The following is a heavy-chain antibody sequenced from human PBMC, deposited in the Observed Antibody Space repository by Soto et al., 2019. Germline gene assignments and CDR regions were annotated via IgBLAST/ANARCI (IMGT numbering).Heavy chain of an antibody. V-gene: IGHV5-10-1*01. Sequence: GESLKISCQGSGCTFTGNWITWVRQMPGTGLEGMGGSDLSDSYTSYSPSIQDHLSLSAHTTINTAYLQSSSLRASDTAVSYCARHGGAPYGRSGYHYALDYWGQGTPVTVSS. CDR3: ARHGGAPYGRSGYHYALDY. CDR2: SDLSDSYT. CDR1: GCTFTGNW. J-gene: IGHJ4*02. D-gene: IGHD3-22*01.